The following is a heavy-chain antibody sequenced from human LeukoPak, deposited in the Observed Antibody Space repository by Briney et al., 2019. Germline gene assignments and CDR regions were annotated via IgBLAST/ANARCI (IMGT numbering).Heavy chain of an antibody. CDR1: GGSISSYY. D-gene: IGHD6-6*01. CDR3: ARALGYSSSPRGFDY. Sequence: SETLSLTCTVSGGSISSYYWSWIRQPPGKRLEWIGYIYYSGSTNYNPSLKSRVTISVDTSKNQFSLKLSSVTAADTAVYYCARALGYSSSPRGFDYWGQGTLVTVSS. CDR2: IYYSGST. V-gene: IGHV4-59*01. J-gene: IGHJ4*02.